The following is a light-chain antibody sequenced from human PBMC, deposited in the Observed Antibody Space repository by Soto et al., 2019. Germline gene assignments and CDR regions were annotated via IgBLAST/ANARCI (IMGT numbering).Light chain of an antibody. Sequence: DIQMTQSPSSLSASVGDRVTITCRASQYISSWLSWFQQKPGKAPKSLIYAASNLRSGVPSRFSGSGSVTDFTLTINRLQPEDSGTFYCQQYTSNPLTFGGGTKVEI. J-gene: IGKJ4*01. V-gene: IGKV1D-16*01. CDR1: QYISSW. CDR3: QQYTSNPLT. CDR2: AAS.